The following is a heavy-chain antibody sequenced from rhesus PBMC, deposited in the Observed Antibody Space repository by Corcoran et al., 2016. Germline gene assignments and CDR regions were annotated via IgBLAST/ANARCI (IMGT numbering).Heavy chain of an antibody. CDR3: ARTSIAAAGKDDY. CDR1: GGSISDSDR. Sequence: QVQLQESGPGVVKPSETLSLTCAVSGGSISDSDRWSWIRQPPGKGLEWIGYIYVSSTRTNYNPAHKSRVTISKDTSKDQFSLKLSSGTAADAAVYYCARTSIAAAGKDDYWGQGVLVTVSS. CDR2: IYVSSTRT. D-gene: IGHD6-25*01. V-gene: IGHV4S10*01. J-gene: IGHJ4*01.